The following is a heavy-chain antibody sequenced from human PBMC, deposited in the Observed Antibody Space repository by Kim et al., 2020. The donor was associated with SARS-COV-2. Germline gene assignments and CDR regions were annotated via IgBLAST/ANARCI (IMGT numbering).Heavy chain of an antibody. D-gene: IGHD6-13*01. V-gene: IGHV1-46*01. Sequence: QKFQGRVTMARDTSTSTVYMELSSLRPEDTAVYYCARETTIAAAGIGWLDPWGQGTLVTVSS. J-gene: IGHJ5*02. CDR3: ARETTIAAAGIGWLDP.